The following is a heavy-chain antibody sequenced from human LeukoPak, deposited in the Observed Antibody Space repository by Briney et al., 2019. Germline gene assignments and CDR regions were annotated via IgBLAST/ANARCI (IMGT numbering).Heavy chain of an antibody. Sequence: SETLSLTCTVSGGSISSYYWSWIRQPPGKGLEWIGYIYYSGSTNYNPSLKSRVTISVDTSKYQFSLKLSSVTAADTAVYYCARSRPMVRGPKYYFDYWGQGTLVTVSS. CDR3: ARSRPMVRGPKYYFDY. D-gene: IGHD3-10*01. J-gene: IGHJ4*02. CDR1: GGSISSYY. V-gene: IGHV4-59*01. CDR2: IYYSGST.